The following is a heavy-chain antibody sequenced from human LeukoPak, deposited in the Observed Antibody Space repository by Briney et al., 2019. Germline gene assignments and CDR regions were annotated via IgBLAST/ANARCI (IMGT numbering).Heavy chain of an antibody. D-gene: IGHD6-19*01. CDR1: GFTLSSYG. CDR2: ISYDGSNK. CDR3: AKAEYSSGWYQDY. Sequence: GRSLRLSCAASGFTLSSYGMHWVRQAPGKGLEWVAVISYDGSNKYYADSVKGRFTISRDNSKNTLYLQMNSLRAEDTAVYYCAKAEYSSGWYQDYWGQGTLVTVSS. J-gene: IGHJ4*02. V-gene: IGHV3-30*18.